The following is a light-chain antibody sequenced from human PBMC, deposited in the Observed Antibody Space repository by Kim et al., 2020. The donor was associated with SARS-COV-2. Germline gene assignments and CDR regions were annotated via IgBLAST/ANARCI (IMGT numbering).Light chain of an antibody. J-gene: IGKJ2*01. CDR2: AAS. CDR1: QAMSYA. Sequence: SASVGDRATITCRASQAMSYALAWYQQKPGTAPKVLVYAASKLQTGVPSRFSGSGSGTDYTLTISSLQPEDFATYYCQQYYNAPYSFCQGTKLEI. CDR3: QQYYNAPYS. V-gene: IGKV1-NL1*01.